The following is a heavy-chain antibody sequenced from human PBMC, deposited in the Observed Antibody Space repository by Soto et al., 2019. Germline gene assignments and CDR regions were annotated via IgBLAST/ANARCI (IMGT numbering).Heavy chain of an antibody. Sequence: QVNLVQSGAEVKKPGASVKVSCKASGYNFTNYDVNWVRQAPGQGLEWMGWINSYSGNTDYAQKFQGRVSLTTYTSTTTAYMELRSLRSDDTAGYYCARKPLAVGGLSYDGMDVWGQGTTVTVSS. CDR3: ARKPLAVGGLSYDGMDV. CDR2: INSYSGNT. V-gene: IGHV1-18*04. CDR1: GYNFTNYD. J-gene: IGHJ6*02. D-gene: IGHD6-19*01.